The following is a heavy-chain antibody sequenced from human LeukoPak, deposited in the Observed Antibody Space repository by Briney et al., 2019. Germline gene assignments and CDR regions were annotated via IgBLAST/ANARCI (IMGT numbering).Heavy chain of an antibody. CDR3: ARLRLWFDY. J-gene: IGHJ4*02. D-gene: IGHD5-18*01. CDR1: GRSIRLGSYQ. Sequence: SDPQSLPCTLTGRSIRLGSYQWTSIRQPAGKGLEWIGRIYTSGSTNYNPSLKSRVTISVDTSKNQFSLKLSSVTAADTAVYYCARLRLWFDYWGQGTLVTVSS. V-gene: IGHV4-61*02. CDR2: IYTSGST.